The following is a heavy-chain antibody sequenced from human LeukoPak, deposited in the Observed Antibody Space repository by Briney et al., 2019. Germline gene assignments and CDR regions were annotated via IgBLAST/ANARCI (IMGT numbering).Heavy chain of an antibody. CDR2: VYFSGST. CDR3: ARTRIPATHDY. CDR1: GGSITSAGYY. Sequence: SETLSLTCTVSGGSITSAGYYWSWIRQPPGKGLEWIGSVYFSGSTYYNPSLKSRVTISVDTSKSQFSLRLSSVTAADTAVYYCARTRIPATHDYWGQGTLVTVSS. J-gene: IGHJ4*02. D-gene: IGHD2-2*01. V-gene: IGHV4-39*07.